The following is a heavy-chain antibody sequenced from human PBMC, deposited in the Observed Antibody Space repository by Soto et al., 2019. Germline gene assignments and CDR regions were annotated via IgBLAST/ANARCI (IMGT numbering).Heavy chain of an antibody. CDR2: IIPIFGTA. Sequence: VASVKVSCKASGGTFSSYAISWVRQAPGQGLEWMGGIIPIFGTANYAQKFQGRVTITADKSTSTAYMELSSLRSEDTAVYYCASLYCSGGSCYSAYFQHWGQGTLVTVSS. CDR1: GGTFSSYA. V-gene: IGHV1-69*06. CDR3: ASLYCSGGSCYSAYFQH. J-gene: IGHJ1*01. D-gene: IGHD2-15*01.